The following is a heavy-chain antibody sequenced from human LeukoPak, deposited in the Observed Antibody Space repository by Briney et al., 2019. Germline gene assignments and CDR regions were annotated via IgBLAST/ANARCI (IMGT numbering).Heavy chain of an antibody. CDR1: GVSISSSNW. D-gene: IGHD3-22*01. J-gene: IGHJ4*02. CDR2: IYHSGST. Sequence: MPSGTLSLTCAVSGVSISSSNWWSWVRQPPGKGLEWIGEIYHSGSTNYNPSLKSRVPISVDKSKNQFSLRLSSVTAADTAVYYCARVTPDSSGYYSDYWGQGTLVTVSS. V-gene: IGHV4-4*02. CDR3: ARVTPDSSGYYSDY.